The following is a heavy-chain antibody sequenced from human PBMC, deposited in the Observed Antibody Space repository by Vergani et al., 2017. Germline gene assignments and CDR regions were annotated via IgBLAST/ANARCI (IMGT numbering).Heavy chain of an antibody. D-gene: IGHD2-8*01. V-gene: IGHV1-69*08. CDR2: IIPILGIA. CDR1: GGTLSSYT. CDR3: ARDAHPWNIVLMVYANY. Sequence: QVQLVQSGAEVKKPGSSVKVSCKASGGTLSSYTISWVRQAPGQGLEWMGRIIPILGIANYAQKFQGRVTITADKSTSTSCMELSSLRSEDTAVYYCARDAHPWNIVLMVYANYWGQGTLVTVSS. J-gene: IGHJ4*02.